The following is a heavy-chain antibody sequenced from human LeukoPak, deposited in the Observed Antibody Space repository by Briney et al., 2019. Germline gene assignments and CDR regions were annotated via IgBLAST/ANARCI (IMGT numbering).Heavy chain of an antibody. J-gene: IGHJ3*02. Sequence: PSETLSLTCTVSGGSISSYYWSWIRQPPGKGLEWIGYIYYSGSTNYNPSLKSRVTISVDTSKNQLSLKLSSVTAADTAVYYCARDLYYYDSSGYLAGAFDIWGQGTMVTVSS. CDR3: ARDLYYYDSSGYLAGAFDI. CDR2: IYYSGST. CDR1: GGSISSYY. D-gene: IGHD3-22*01. V-gene: IGHV4-59*01.